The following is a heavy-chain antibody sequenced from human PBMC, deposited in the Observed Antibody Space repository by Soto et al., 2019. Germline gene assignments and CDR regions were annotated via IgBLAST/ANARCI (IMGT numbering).Heavy chain of an antibody. Sequence: SQTLSLTCAITGDSVSSNSAGLSWVRQSPSIGLEWLGRTYYRSKWYYEYAVSVRGRITINPDTSKNQYSLQLNSVTAEDTAVYFCARGEQYSGRIFDYWGKGTLVTVAS. V-gene: IGHV6-1*01. J-gene: IGHJ4*01. D-gene: IGHD1-26*01. CDR2: TYYRSKWYY. CDR3: ARGEQYSGRIFDY. CDR1: GDSVSSNSAG.